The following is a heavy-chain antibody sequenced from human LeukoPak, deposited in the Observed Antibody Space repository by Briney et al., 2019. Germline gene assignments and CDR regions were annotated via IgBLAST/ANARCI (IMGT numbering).Heavy chain of an antibody. CDR3: ARALGCSWYYFDY. Sequence: ASVKVSCKVSGYTLTELSMHWVRQAPGQGLEWMGRINPNSGGTNYAQKFQGRVTMTRDTSISTAYMELSRLRSDDTAVYYCARALGCSWYYFDYWGQGTLVTVSS. CDR2: INPNSGGT. D-gene: IGHD6-13*01. V-gene: IGHV1-2*06. CDR1: GYTLTELS. J-gene: IGHJ4*02.